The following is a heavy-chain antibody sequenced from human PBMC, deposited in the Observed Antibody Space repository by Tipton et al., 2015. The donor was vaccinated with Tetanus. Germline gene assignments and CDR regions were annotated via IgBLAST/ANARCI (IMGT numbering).Heavy chain of an antibody. CDR1: GFIFSDYW. V-gene: IGHV3-7*01. D-gene: IGHD3/OR15-3a*01. Sequence: SLRLPCSASGFIFSDYWMSWVRQAPGKGLEWVANINRSGGGKYYVDSVKGRFTISRDEAKKSVYLEMSSLTVGDTAVYFCARDRGEDWTNFYYMDVWGKGATVIVSS. CDR2: INRSGGGK. J-gene: IGHJ6*03. CDR3: ARDRGEDWTNFYYMDV.